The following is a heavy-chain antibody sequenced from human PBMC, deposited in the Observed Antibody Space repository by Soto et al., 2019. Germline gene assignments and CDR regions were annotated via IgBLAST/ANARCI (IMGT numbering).Heavy chain of an antibody. CDR3: ARVYDSSGYYLQYFQH. J-gene: IGHJ1*01. Sequence: SVKVSCKASGGTFSSYAISWVRQAPGQGLEWMGGIIPIFGTANYAQKFQGRVTITADESTSTAYMELSSLRSEDTAVYYCARVYDSSGYYLQYFQHWGQGTLVTVSS. D-gene: IGHD3-22*01. CDR1: GGTFSSYA. V-gene: IGHV1-69*13. CDR2: IIPIFGTA.